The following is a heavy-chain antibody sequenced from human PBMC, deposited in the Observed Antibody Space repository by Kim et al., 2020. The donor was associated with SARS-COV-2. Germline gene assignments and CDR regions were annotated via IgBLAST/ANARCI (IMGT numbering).Heavy chain of an antibody. CDR1: GFNFSRYT. J-gene: IGHJ4*02. CDR3: VKEGGTMIFDS. D-gene: IGHD3-16*01. Sequence: GGSLRLSCAASGFNFSRYTMHWVRQSPGKSLEWVSLFCGNGSETYYADSVRGRFTISRDNLRNSIFLQMNRLTVEDTASYYCVKEGGTMIFDSWGKGT. V-gene: IGHV3-43*01. CDR2: FCGNGSET.